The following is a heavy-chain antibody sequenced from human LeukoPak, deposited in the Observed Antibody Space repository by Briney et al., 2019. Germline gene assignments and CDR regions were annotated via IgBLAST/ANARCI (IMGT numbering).Heavy chain of an antibody. CDR3: ARELPSGYSAFGWFDR. J-gene: IGHJ5*02. CDR2: INPNSGGT. V-gene: IGHV1-2*02. D-gene: IGHD3-22*01. CDR1: GYTFTCYY. Sequence: ASVKVSCKASGYTFTCYYMHWVRQAPGQGLEWMGWINPNSGGTNYAQKFQGRVTMTRDTSISTAYMELSRLRSADKAVYYCARELPSGYSAFGWFDRWGQGTLVTVSS.